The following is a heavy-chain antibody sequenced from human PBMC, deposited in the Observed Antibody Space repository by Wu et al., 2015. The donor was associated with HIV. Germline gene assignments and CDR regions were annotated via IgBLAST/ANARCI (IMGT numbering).Heavy chain of an antibody. D-gene: IGHD2-15*01. V-gene: IGHV1-18*01. CDR1: GYTFTSYG. J-gene: IGHJ4*02. CDR3: ASGYCSGGSCYPRPYFDY. CDR2: ISAYNGNT. Sequence: QVQLVQSGAEVKKPGASVKVSCKASGYTFTSYGISWVRQAPGQGLGWMGWISAYNGNTNYAQKLQGRVTMTTDTSTGTAYMELRSLRSDDTAVYYCASGYCSGGSCYPRPYFDYWGQGTLVTVSS.